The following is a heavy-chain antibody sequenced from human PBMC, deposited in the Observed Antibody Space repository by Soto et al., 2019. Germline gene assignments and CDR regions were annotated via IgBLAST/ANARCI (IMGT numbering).Heavy chain of an antibody. Sequence: SVKVSCKASGGTFSSYAISWVRQAPGQGLEWMGGIIPIFGTANYAQKFQGRVTITADESTSTAYMELSSLRSEDTAVYYCARVIPAANSYGRGIYYYYYGMDVWGQGTTVTVSS. J-gene: IGHJ6*02. CDR2: IIPIFGTA. CDR3: ARVIPAANSYGRGIYYYYYGMDV. CDR1: GGTFSSYA. D-gene: IGHD5-18*01. V-gene: IGHV1-69*13.